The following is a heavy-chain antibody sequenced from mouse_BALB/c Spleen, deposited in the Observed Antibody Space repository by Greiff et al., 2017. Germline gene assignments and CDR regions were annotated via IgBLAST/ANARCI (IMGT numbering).Heavy chain of an antibody. J-gene: IGHJ2*01. CDR3: GYDGYYVGFDY. V-gene: IGHV3-6*02. Sequence: DVKLQESGPGLVKPSQSLSLTCSVTGYSITSGYYWNWIRQFPGNKLEWMGYISYDGSNNYNPSLKNRISITRDTSKNQFFLKLNSVTTEDTATYYCGYDGYYVGFDYWGQGTTLTVSS. D-gene: IGHD2-3*01. CDR1: GYSITSGYY. CDR2: ISYDGSN.